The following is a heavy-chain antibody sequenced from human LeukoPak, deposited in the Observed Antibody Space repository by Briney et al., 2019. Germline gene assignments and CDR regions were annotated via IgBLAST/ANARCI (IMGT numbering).Heavy chain of an antibody. V-gene: IGHV4-59*08. Sequence: SETLSLTCSVSGGSISSDYWSWIRQPPGKGLEWIGIYYSGTTKHNPSLKSRVTISVDTSKNQFSLKLSSVTAADTAMYYCARRKRASSTDWFDPWGQGTLVTVSA. D-gene: IGHD6-6*01. CDR1: GGSISSDY. CDR3: ARRKRASSTDWFDP. J-gene: IGHJ5*02. CDR2: IYYSGTT.